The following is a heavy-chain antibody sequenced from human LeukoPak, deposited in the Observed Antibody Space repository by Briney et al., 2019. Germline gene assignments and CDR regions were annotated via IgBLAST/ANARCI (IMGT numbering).Heavy chain of an antibody. CDR2: IYYSGST. Sequence: SQTLSLTCTVSGGSISSGGYYWSWIRQHPGKGLEWIGYIYYSGSTYYNPSLKSRVTISVDTSKNQFSLKLSSVTAADTAVYYCARVGTDYGDYSGAFDIWSQGTMDTVSS. J-gene: IGHJ3*02. V-gene: IGHV4-31*03. CDR3: ARVGTDYGDYSGAFDI. D-gene: IGHD4-17*01. CDR1: GGSISSGGYY.